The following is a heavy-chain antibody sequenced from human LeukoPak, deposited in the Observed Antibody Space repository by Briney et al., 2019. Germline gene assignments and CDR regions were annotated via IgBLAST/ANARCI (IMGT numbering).Heavy chain of an antibody. CDR2: INPNSGGT. CDR3: ARSGGYCSSTSCYLFDY. CDR1: GYTFTGYY. Sequence: ASVKVSCKASGYTFTGYYMHWVRQAPGQGLEWMGRINPNSGGTNYAQKFQGRVTMTRDTSISTAYMELRSLRSDDTAVYYCARSGGYCSSTSCYLFDYWGQGTLVTVSS. V-gene: IGHV1-2*06. J-gene: IGHJ4*02. D-gene: IGHD2-2*01.